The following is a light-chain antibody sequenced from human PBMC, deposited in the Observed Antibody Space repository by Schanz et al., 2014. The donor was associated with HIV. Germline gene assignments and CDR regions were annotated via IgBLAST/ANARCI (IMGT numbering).Light chain of an antibody. V-gene: IGLV2-14*03. Sequence: QSALTQPAFVSGSPGQSITISCTGSSSDVGGYNYISWYQQHPGKAPKLMIYDVSNRPSGVSNRFSGSKSGNTASLTISGLQAEDEADYYCTSYAGNNIVVFGTGTKLTVL. CDR1: SSDVGGYNY. CDR2: DVS. CDR3: TSYAGNNIVV. J-gene: IGLJ1*01.